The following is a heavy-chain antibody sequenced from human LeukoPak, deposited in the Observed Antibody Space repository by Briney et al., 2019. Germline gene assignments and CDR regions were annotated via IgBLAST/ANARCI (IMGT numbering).Heavy chain of an antibody. CDR2: IYHSGRT. Sequence: PSETLSLTCTVSGYSISSGTNGAGIDRPPGKGREWIGSIYHSGRTFYNPSLKSRVTISVDTSKNQFSLKLTSVTAADTAVYYRARLYLPATRFDYWGQGTLVTVSS. J-gene: IGHJ4*02. D-gene: IGHD5-24*01. CDR3: ARLYLPATRFDY. CDR1: GYSISSGTN. V-gene: IGHV4-38-2*02.